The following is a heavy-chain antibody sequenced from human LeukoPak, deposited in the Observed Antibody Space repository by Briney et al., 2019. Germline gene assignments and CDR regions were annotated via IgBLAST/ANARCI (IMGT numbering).Heavy chain of an antibody. Sequence: ASVKVSCKASGYTFTGYYIHWVRQAPGQGLEWMGWIHPNTGGTNYAQKFQGRVTMTRDTSITTAYMELSRLRSDDTAVYYCAREAYDSGSFRTDYYYMDVWGKGTTVTISS. CDR2: IHPNTGGT. V-gene: IGHV1-2*02. J-gene: IGHJ6*03. CDR1: GYTFTGYY. CDR3: AREAYDSGSFRTDYYYMDV. D-gene: IGHD3-10*01.